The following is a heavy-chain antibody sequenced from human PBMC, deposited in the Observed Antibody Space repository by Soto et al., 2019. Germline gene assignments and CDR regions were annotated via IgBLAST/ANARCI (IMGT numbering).Heavy chain of an antibody. Sequence: ASVKVSCKASGYTFTSYGISWVRQAPGQGLEWMGWISAYNGNTNYAQKLQGRVTMTTDTSASTAYMELRSLRSDDTAVYYCARVLYRLRHNWFDPWGQGTLVTVSS. D-gene: IGHD5-12*01. CDR3: ARVLYRLRHNWFDP. CDR1: GYTFTSYG. V-gene: IGHV1-18*01. J-gene: IGHJ5*02. CDR2: ISAYNGNT.